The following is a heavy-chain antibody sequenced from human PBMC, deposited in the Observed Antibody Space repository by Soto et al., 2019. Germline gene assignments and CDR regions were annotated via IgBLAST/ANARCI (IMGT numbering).Heavy chain of an antibody. CDR3: ARGIAVEPTANGFDP. Sequence: QVQLVQSGGEVKKSGASVKVSCKASGYIFRSYGISWVRQAPGQGLEWMGWINVKNGNTKHVEKFQGRVTMTTDTSTSTAYMELRNLTSDDTAVYYCARGIAVEPTANGFDPWGHGTLVIVSS. J-gene: IGHJ5*02. CDR1: GYIFRSYG. D-gene: IGHD6-19*01. V-gene: IGHV1-18*01. CDR2: INVKNGNT.